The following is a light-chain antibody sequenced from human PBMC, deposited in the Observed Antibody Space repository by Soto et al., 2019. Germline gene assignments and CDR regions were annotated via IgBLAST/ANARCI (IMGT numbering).Light chain of an antibody. Sequence: DIVMTQSPLSLPVTPGEPASISCRSSQSLLHSNGYNYLDWYLQKPGQSPQLLIYLGSNRASGVPDRISGSGSGTEFTLKISGVEAEDVGVYYCMQALHTPQTFGQGTKVEI. CDR2: LGS. CDR3: MQALHTPQT. V-gene: IGKV2-28*01. J-gene: IGKJ1*01. CDR1: QSLLHSNGYNY.